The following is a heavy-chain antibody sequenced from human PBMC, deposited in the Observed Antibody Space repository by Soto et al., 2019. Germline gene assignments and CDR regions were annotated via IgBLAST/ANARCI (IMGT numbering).Heavy chain of an antibody. D-gene: IGHD6-19*01. CDR1: GFSLSSTRVA. J-gene: IGHJ4*02. CDR2: IYWDDDK. CDR3: AHSVVAGLGYYFDY. V-gene: IGHV2-5*02. Sequence: QITLKESGPPLVKPTQTLTLTCTFSGFSLSSTRVAVGWIRQPPGKVLEWLALIYWDDDKRYSPFLKSRLTITKDTSKNQVVLTMTNMDPVDTATYYCAHSVVAGLGYYFDYWGQGTLVTVSS.